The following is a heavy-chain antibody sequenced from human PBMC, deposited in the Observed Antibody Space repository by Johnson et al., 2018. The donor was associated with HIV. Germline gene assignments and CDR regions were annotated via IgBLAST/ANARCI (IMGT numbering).Heavy chain of an antibody. CDR3: ARVAPAHDAFDI. CDR2: ISYDGSNK. V-gene: IGHV3-30*04. CDR1: GFTFSSYA. Sequence: QVQLVESGGGVVQPGRSLRLSCAASGFTFSSYAMHWVRQAPGKGLEWVAVISYDGSNKYYADSVKGRFTISSDNSKNTLYLQMNSLRAEDTAVYYCARVAPAHDAFDIWGQGTMVTVSS. D-gene: IGHD2-2*01. J-gene: IGHJ3*02.